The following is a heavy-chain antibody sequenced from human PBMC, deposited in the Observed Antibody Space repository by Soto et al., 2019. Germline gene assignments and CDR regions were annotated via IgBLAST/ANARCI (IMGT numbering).Heavy chain of an antibody. J-gene: IGHJ4*02. V-gene: IGHV4-39*01. CDR3: ARNTYYDFWSGYYIDY. CDR2: IYYSGST. Sequence: SETLSLTCTVSGGSISSSSYYWGWIRQPPGKGLEWIGSIYYSGSTYYNPSLKSRVTISVDTSKNQFSLKLSSVTAADTAVYYCARNTYYDFWSGYYIDYWGQGTLVTSPQ. CDR1: GGSISSSSYY. D-gene: IGHD3-3*01.